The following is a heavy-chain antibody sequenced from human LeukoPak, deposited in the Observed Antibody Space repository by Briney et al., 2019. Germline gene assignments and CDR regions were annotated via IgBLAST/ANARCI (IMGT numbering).Heavy chain of an antibody. CDR1: GYTFTGYY. CDR2: ISTYNGNT. V-gene: IGHV1-18*04. D-gene: IGHD3-22*01. Sequence: PEASVKVSCKASGYTFTGYYMHWVRQAPGQGLEWMGWISTYNGNTNYAQKLQGRVTMTTDTSTSTAYMELRSLRSDDTAVFYCARVYYYDTSAYGSYFDYWGQGTLVTVSS. CDR3: ARVYYYDTSAYGSYFDY. J-gene: IGHJ4*02.